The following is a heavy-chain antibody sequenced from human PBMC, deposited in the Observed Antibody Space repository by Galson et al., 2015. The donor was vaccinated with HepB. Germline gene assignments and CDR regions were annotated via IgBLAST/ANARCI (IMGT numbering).Heavy chain of an antibody. CDR3: ARGLWLGESSYGMDV. Sequence: ETLSLTCAVSGGSISSANWWTWVRQSPGKGLEWIGEKYHSGSANYNPSLKSRVTISVGKSNNHFSLRLTSVTAADTAVYYCARGLWLGESSYGMDVWGQGTTVTVSS. CDR1: GGSISSANW. J-gene: IGHJ6*02. CDR2: KYHSGSA. V-gene: IGHV4-4*02. D-gene: IGHD3-10*01.